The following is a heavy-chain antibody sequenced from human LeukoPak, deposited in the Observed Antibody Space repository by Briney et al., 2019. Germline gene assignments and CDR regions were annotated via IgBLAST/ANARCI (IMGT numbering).Heavy chain of an antibody. J-gene: IGHJ4*02. V-gene: IGHV3-48*03. CDR3: ARPSSKRGANYFDY. D-gene: IGHD3-10*01. Sequence: PGGSLRLSCAASGFTFSSYEMNWVRQAPGKGLEWVSYIRCSGSTIYYADSVKGRFTISRDNVKNSLYLQMNSLRAEDTAVYYCARPSSKRGANYFDYWGQGTLVTVSS. CDR2: IRCSGSTI. CDR1: GFTFSSYE.